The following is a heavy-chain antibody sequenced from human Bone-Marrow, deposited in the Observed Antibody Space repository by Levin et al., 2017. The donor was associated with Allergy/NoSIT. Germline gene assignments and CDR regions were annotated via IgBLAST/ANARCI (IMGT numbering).Heavy chain of an antibody. J-gene: IGHJ6*02. Sequence: ASVKVSCKASGYTFTSYDINWVRQATGQGLEWMGWMNPNSGNTGYAQKFQGRVTMTRNTSISTAYMELSSLRSEDTAVYYCARAGLGYCTNGVCYTGVGGPFYYYGMDVWGQGTTVTVSS. CDR3: ARAGLGYCTNGVCYTGVGGPFYYYGMDV. V-gene: IGHV1-8*01. CDR1: GYTFTSYD. D-gene: IGHD2-8*01. CDR2: MNPNSGNT.